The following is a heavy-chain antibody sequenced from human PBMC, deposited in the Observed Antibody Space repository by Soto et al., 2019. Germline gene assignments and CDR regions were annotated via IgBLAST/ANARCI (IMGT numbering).Heavy chain of an antibody. CDR2: IKQGGSEK. V-gene: IGHV3-7*01. D-gene: IGHD5-12*01. CDR1: GFTFSSYW. J-gene: IGHJ4*02. CDR3: VRDVGYDYVN. Sequence: EVQLVESGGGLVQPGGCLRISCAVSGFTFSSYWMSWVRQAPGKGLEWVATIKQGGSEKYYVDSVKGRFTISGDNAENSLYLQMNSLSAEDTAVYFCVRDVGYDYVNWGQGTLVTVSS.